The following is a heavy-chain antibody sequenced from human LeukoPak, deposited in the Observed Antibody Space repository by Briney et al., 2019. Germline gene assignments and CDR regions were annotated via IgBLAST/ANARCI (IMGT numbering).Heavy chain of an antibody. CDR1: GFTFSRYG. CDR2: IWYDGSNK. Sequence: PGGSLRLSCAASGFTFSRYGMHWVRQAPGKGLEGGAGIWYDGSNKYYAESVKGRFTISRDNSKNTLHLQMNSMRAEDTAVYYCARDPPMYYYDEPGSRDAFDIWGQGTMVTVSS. D-gene: IGHD3-22*01. J-gene: IGHJ3*02. V-gene: IGHV3-33*01. CDR3: ARDPPMYYYDEPGSRDAFDI.